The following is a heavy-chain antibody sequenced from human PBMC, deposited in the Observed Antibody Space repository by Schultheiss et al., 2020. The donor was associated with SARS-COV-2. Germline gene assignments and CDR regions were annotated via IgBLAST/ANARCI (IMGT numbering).Heavy chain of an antibody. CDR3: AREPTVATIIRWFDP. Sequence: SQTLSLTCTVSGGSISSYYWSWIRQPPGKGLEWIGSIYHSGSTYYNPSLKSRVTISVDTSKNQFSLKLSSVTAADTAVYYCAREPTVATIIRWFDPWGQGTLVTVSS. V-gene: IGHV4-59*01. J-gene: IGHJ5*02. D-gene: IGHD5-12*01. CDR2: IYHSGST. CDR1: GGSISSYY.